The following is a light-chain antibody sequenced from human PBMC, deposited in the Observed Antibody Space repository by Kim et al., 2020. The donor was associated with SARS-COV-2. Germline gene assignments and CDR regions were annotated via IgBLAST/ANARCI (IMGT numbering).Light chain of an antibody. Sequence: VSPGQTASITCSGDKLGNKYASWYQQKPGQSPVLVIYQDNKRPSGIPERFSGSNSGNTATLTISGTQAMDEADYYCQAWDSSTCVFGTGTKVTVL. V-gene: IGLV3-1*01. J-gene: IGLJ1*01. CDR3: QAWDSSTCV. CDR2: QDN. CDR1: KLGNKY.